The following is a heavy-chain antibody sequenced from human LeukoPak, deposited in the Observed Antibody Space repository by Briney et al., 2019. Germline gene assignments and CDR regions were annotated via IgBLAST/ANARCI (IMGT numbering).Heavy chain of an antibody. J-gene: IGHJ6*02. Sequence: GGSLRLSCAASGFTFSSYSMNWVRQAPGKGPEWVSVIYSGGSTYYADSVKDRFTISRDNSKNTLYLQMNTLRAEDTAVYYCARESRDGDYGMDVWGQGTTVTVSS. CDR2: IYSGGST. V-gene: IGHV3-66*01. CDR3: ARESRDGDYGMDV. D-gene: IGHD4-17*01. CDR1: GFTFSSYS.